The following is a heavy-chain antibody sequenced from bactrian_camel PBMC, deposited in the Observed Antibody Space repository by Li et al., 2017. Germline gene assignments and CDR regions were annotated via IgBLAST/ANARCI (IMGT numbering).Heavy chain of an antibody. CDR3: GAIYRDEGSSLT. V-gene: IGHV3S1*01. J-gene: IGHJ4*01. CDR1: GFTFSSAW. D-gene: IGHD1*01. CDR2: ITEDGDP. Sequence: HVQLVESGGGLVQPGGSLSLSCVASGFTFSSAWMYWVRQAPGKGLEWVSSITEDGDPHYAHSLKGRFTISRDNAKNTLYLQIDSLKPEDTAMYYCGAIYRDEGSSLTGAAGPRSPSP.